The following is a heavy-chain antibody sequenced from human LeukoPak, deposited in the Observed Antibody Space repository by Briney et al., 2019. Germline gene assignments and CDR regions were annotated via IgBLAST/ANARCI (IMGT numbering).Heavy chain of an antibody. V-gene: IGHV3-7*01. CDR1: GFSVSGYW. CDR3: AREWQGGIAAAGTRIEGDY. D-gene: IGHD6-13*01. CDR2: IKQDGSEK. J-gene: IGHJ4*02. Sequence: PGGSLRLSCAVSGFSVSGYWMTWVRQAPGKGLKWVANIKQDGSEKNYVDSVKGRFTISRDNAENSLFLQMNSLRVEDTAVYYCAREWQGGIAAAGTRIEGDYWGQGILVAVSS.